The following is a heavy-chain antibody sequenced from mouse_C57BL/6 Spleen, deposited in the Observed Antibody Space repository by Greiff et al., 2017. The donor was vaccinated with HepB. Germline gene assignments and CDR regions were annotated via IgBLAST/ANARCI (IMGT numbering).Heavy chain of an antibody. Sequence: EVQLQQSGPELVKPGASVKIPCKASGYTFTDYNMDWVKQSHGKSLEWIGDINPNNGGTIYNQKFKGKATLTVDKSSSTAYMELRSLTSEDTAVYYCARWDDYDPYYAMDYWGQGTSVTVSS. V-gene: IGHV1-18*01. CDR2: INPNNGGT. D-gene: IGHD2-4*01. J-gene: IGHJ4*01. CDR3: ARWDDYDPYYAMDY. CDR1: GYTFTDYN.